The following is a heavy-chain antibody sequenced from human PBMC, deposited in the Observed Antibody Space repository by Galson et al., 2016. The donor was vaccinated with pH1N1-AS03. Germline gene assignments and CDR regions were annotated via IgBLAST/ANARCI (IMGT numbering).Heavy chain of an antibody. V-gene: IGHV4-34*01. CDR2: INHSGTT. D-gene: IGHD3-10*01. Sequence: LSLTCAVSGGSFSGYYWYWFRQPPGKGLEWIGEINHSGTTNYNPSLKSRVTISVDTSKNQFSLRLSSVTAADTAVYFCARVPVLLNAFDIWGQGTMGTVST. CDR3: ARVPVLLNAFDI. J-gene: IGHJ3*02. CDR1: GGSFSGYY.